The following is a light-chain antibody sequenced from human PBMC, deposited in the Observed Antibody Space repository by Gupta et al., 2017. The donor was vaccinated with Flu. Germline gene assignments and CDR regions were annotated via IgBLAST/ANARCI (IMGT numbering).Light chain of an antibody. Sequence: PGPTACTTSACDICGDNYACWYQQQPGQSPELVIFQVSKRPSGIPDRFSGSNSGNTATLTISGTQAMDEADYYCHACDSSNVVVFGGGTKLTVL. J-gene: IGLJ2*01. CDR3: HACDSSNVVV. CDR1: ICGDNY. V-gene: IGLV3-1*01. CDR2: QVS.